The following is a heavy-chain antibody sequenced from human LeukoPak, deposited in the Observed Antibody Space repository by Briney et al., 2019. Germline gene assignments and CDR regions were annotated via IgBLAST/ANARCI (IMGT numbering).Heavy chain of an antibody. CDR1: GFTFSSYA. Sequence: GSLRLSCAASGFTFSSYAMSWVRQAPGKGLEWVSAISGSGGSTYYADSVKGRFTISRDNSKNTLYLQMNSLRAEDTAVYYCARDLLERWLHRSGFDYWGQGTLVTVSS. CDR2: ISGSGGST. J-gene: IGHJ4*02. CDR3: ARDLLERWLHRSGFDY. V-gene: IGHV3-23*01. D-gene: IGHD5-24*01.